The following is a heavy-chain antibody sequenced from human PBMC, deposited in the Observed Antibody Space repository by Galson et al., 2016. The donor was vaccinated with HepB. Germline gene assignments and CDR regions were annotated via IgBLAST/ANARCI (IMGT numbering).Heavy chain of an antibody. CDR3: AKRGGSGWGFFDY. CDR2: ISGSGDKT. V-gene: IGHV3-23*01. CDR1: GFTFSSHA. D-gene: IGHD6-19*01. J-gene: IGHJ4*02. Sequence: SLRLSCAASGFTFSSHAMSWVRQAPGKGLEWVSAISGSGDKTFYADSVKGRFTISRDNSKNTLSLQMNSLRAEDTAIYYCAKRGGSGWGFFDYWGQGTLATVSS.